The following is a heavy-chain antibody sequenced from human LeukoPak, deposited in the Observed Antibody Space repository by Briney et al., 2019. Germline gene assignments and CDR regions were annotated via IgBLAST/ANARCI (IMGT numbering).Heavy chain of an antibody. D-gene: IGHD3-22*01. V-gene: IGHV3-23*01. Sequence: GGSLRLSCAASGFTFSSYAMSWVRQAPGKGLEWVSAISGSGAGTYYADSVKGRFTISRDNSKNTLYLQMNSLRAEDTAVYYCAKFSSYYDSSGYWGYWGQGTLVTVSS. CDR2: ISGSGAGT. J-gene: IGHJ4*02. CDR3: AKFSSYYDSSGYWGY. CDR1: GFTFSSYA.